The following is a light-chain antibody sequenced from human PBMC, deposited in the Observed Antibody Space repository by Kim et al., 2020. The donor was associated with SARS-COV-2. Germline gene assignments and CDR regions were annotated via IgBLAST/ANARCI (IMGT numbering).Light chain of an antibody. Sequence: QSALTQPASVSGSPGQSVTLSCNGTSSDIGALNYVSWYQQHPGKPPKLVISDVNNRPSGVSDRFSGSKSGNMASLSIFGLQTEDEADYYCSSYTTDSTLVFGGGTQLTVL. CDR1: SSDIGALNY. J-gene: IGLJ2*01. V-gene: IGLV2-14*03. CDR2: DVN. CDR3: SSYTTDSTLV.